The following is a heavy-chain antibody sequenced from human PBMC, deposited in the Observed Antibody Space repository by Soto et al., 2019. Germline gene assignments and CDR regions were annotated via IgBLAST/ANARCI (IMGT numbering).Heavy chain of an antibody. V-gene: IGHV3-15*07. CDR2: IKSKTDGGTT. CDR1: DFTLSDAW. CDR3: YTDWSGSVF. J-gene: IGHJ4*02. D-gene: IGHD3-3*01. Sequence: EVQLVDSGGGLVKPGGSLRLSCAASDFTLSDAWMSWVRQAPGKGLEWVGRIKSKTDGGTTDYAAPVKGRFTVSRDDSKNTMYLQMNSLKTEDTALYYCYTDWSGSVFWGQGTLVTVSS.